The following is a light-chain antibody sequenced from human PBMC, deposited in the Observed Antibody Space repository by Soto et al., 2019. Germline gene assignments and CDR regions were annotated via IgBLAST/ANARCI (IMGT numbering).Light chain of an antibody. CDR3: AAWDAGVSGPA. V-gene: IGLV1-47*01. Sequence: QSVLTQPPSASGTPVQRVTISCSGSSSNIGSKYVYWYQQLPGTAPKLLMYRNNQRPSGVPDRFSGSKSGTSASLAISGLRSEDEADYYCAAWDAGVSGPAFGGGTKVTVL. CDR2: RNN. J-gene: IGLJ2*01. CDR1: SSNIGSKY.